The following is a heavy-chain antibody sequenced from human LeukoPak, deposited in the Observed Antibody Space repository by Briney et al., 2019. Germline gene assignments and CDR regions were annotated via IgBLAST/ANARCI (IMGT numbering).Heavy chain of an antibody. J-gene: IGHJ6*02. CDR3: AKGRIGYCSSTSCPQEYYYYYYGMDV. CDR1: GFTFSSYA. CDR2: ISGSGGST. Sequence: GGSLRLSCAASGFTFSSYAMSWVRQAPGKGLEWVSAISGSGGSTYYADSVQGRFTTSRDNSKNTLYLQMNSLRAEDTAVYYCAKGRIGYCSSTSCPQEYYYYYYGMDVWGQGTTVTVSS. V-gene: IGHV3-23*01. D-gene: IGHD2-2*01.